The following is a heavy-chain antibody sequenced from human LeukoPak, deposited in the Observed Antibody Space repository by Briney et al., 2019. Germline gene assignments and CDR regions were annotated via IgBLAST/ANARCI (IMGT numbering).Heavy chain of an antibody. CDR1: GYTLTELS. J-gene: IGHJ4*02. CDR3: ATEGHPYSSGWYYFDY. CDR2: FDPEDGET. Sequence: ASVKVSCKVSGYTLTELSMHWVRQAPGKGLEWMGGFDPEDGETIYAQKFQGRVTMTEDTSTDTAYMELSSLRSEDTAVYYCATEGHPYSSGWYYFDYWGQGTLATVSS. V-gene: IGHV1-24*01. D-gene: IGHD6-19*01.